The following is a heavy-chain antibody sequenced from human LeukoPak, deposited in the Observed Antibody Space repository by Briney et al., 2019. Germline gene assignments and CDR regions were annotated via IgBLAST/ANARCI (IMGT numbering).Heavy chain of an antibody. CDR1: GFIFNTYV. D-gene: IGHD3-16*02. V-gene: IGHV3-21*01. CDR2: VGGDGRHT. Sequence: GGSLRLSCAASGFIFNTYVMSWVRQAPGKGLEWVSSVGGDGRHTYYADSVKGRFTISRDNAKNSLYLQMNSLRAEDTAVYYCGLGELSQTPIDYWGQGTLVTVSS. J-gene: IGHJ4*02. CDR3: GLGELSQTPIDY.